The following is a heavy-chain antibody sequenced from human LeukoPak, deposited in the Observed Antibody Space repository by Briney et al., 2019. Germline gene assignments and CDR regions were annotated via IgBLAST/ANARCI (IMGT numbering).Heavy chain of an antibody. CDR3: ASSIGRFLEWTPFDY. D-gene: IGHD3-3*01. J-gene: IGHJ4*02. CDR2: IYYSGST. Sequence: SDPLSLPGTVSGGSISSHYWSWIRQPPGKGLEWMGYIYYSGSTNYKPSLKSRVTISVDTSKNQFSLKLSSVTAADTAVYYCASSIGRFLEWTPFDYWGQGTLVTVSS. CDR1: GGSISSHY. V-gene: IGHV4-59*11.